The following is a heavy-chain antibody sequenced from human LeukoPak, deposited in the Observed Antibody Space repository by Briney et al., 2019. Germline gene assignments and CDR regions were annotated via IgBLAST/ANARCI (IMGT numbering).Heavy chain of an antibody. D-gene: IGHD1-26*01. V-gene: IGHV3-33*08. J-gene: IGHJ4*02. CDR1: GFTFSSYG. CDR3: ARDRGSYWDGGNDY. Sequence: GGSLRLSCAASGFTFSSYGMHWVRQAPGKGLEWVAVIWYDGSNKYYADSVKGRFTISRDNSKNTLYLQMNSLRAEDTAVYYCARDRGSYWDGGNDYWGQGSQVTVSS. CDR2: IWYDGSNK.